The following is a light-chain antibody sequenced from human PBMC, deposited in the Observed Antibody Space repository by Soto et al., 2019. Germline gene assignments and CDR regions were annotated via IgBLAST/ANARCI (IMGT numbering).Light chain of an antibody. Sequence: QSVLTQPPSVSGAPGQRVTISCTGSSPNIWAGYDVHWYQQLPGTSPKLLIYNNNNRPSGVPDRFSGSKSGTSASLAITGLQAEDEADYYCQSYDSSLSGYVFGTGTKVTVL. J-gene: IGLJ1*01. V-gene: IGLV1-40*01. CDR1: SPNIWAGYD. CDR2: NNN. CDR3: QSYDSSLSGYV.